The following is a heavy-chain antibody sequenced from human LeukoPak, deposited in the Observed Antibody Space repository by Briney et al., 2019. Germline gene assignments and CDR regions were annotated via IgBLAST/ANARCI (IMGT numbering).Heavy chain of an antibody. V-gene: IGHV1-18*01. D-gene: IGHD3-10*01. CDR3: ARDSGYGSGSYYTPFGP. CDR2: ISAYNGNT. J-gene: IGHJ5*02. CDR1: GYTFTSYG. Sequence: ASVKVSCKASGYTFTSYGISWVRQAPGQGLEWMGWISAYNGNTNYAQKLQGRVTMTTDTSTSTAYMELRSLRSDDTAVYYRARDSGYGSGSYYTPFGPWGQGTLVTVSS.